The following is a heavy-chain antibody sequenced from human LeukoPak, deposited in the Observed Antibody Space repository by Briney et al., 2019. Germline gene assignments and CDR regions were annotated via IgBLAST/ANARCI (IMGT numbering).Heavy chain of an antibody. J-gene: IGHJ2*01. CDR2: ISLGGTT. CDR3: ARLHDYGGKNFDL. V-gene: IGHV4-4*02. Sequence: SSGTLSLTCAVSGGSISNTNWWSWVRQPPGKGLECIGEISLGGTTNYSPSLKSRVTISIDKSRNQLSLELTSVTAADTAVYYCARLHDYGGKNFDLWGRGTLVTVSS. CDR1: GGSISNTNW. D-gene: IGHD4-23*01.